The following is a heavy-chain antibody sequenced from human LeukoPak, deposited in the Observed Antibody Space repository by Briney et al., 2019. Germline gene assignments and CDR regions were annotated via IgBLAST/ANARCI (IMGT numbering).Heavy chain of an antibody. Sequence: ASETLSLTCTVSGGSISNFYWSWVRQPPGKGLEWIGYIYYSGSNNSHPSLKSRVTISVDTSKNQCSLKLSSVTAADTAVYHCARHVAGIDYWGQGTLVTVSS. J-gene: IGHJ4*02. CDR1: GGSISNFY. CDR2: IYYSGSN. CDR3: ARHVAGIDY. D-gene: IGHD6-13*01. V-gene: IGHV4-59*01.